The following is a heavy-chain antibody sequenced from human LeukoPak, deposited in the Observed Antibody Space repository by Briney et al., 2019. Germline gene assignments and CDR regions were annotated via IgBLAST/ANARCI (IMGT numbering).Heavy chain of an antibody. V-gene: IGHV1-8*01. Sequence: GASVKVSCKASGYTFTSYDINWVRQATGQGLEWMGWMNPNSGNTGYAQKFQGRVTMTRNTSISTAYMELSSLRSEDTAVYYCARGRDNYGDYVFGRFDPWGQGTLVTVSS. CDR3: ARGRDNYGDYVFGRFDP. D-gene: IGHD4-17*01. CDR2: MNPNSGNT. CDR1: GYTFTSYD. J-gene: IGHJ5*02.